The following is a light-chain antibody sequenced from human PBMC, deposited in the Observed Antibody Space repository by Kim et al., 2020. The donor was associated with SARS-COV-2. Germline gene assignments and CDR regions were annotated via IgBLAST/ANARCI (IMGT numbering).Light chain of an antibody. CDR2: QDS. V-gene: IGLV3-1*01. CDR3: QAWDSPYVV. Sequence: SYELTQPPSVSVSPGQTASITCSGDKLGDKYACWYQQKPGQSPVLVIYQDSKRPSGIPERFSGSNSGNTATLTISGTQAMDEADYYCQAWDSPYVVFGGGTQLTV. J-gene: IGLJ2*01. CDR1: KLGDKY.